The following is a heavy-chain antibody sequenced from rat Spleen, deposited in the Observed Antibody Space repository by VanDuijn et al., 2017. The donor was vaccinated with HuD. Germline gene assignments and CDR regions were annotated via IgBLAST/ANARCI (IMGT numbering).Heavy chain of an antibody. CDR3: ATLITTTDY. D-gene: IGHD1-10*01. J-gene: IGHJ2*01. Sequence: EVQLVESGGGLVQPGRSLKLSCVASGFSFNNYWMTWIRQAPGKGLDWVASISNAGGSTYYPDSVKGRFTISRDIAENTLYLQMNSVRSEDTATYYCATLITTTDYWGQGVMVTVSS. V-gene: IGHV5-31*01. CDR2: ISNAGGST. CDR1: GFSFNNYW.